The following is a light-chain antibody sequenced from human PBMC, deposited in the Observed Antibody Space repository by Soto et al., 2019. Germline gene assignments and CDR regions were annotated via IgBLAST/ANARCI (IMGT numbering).Light chain of an antibody. Sequence: ERRMMQSPGTLSVSPGERATLSCMASQGVTTNFAWYQQKSGQSPRLLIYDVSNRATGVPARFSGSGSETDFTLTISGLRSEDSEVYFCQQYNNWPFSFGQGTRLEIK. CDR2: DVS. J-gene: IGKJ5*01. CDR1: QGVTTN. CDR3: QQYNNWPFS. V-gene: IGKV3-15*01.